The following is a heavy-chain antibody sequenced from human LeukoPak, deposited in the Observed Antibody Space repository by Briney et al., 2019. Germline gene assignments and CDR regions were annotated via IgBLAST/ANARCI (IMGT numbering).Heavy chain of an antibody. V-gene: IGHV4-34*01. Sequence: SETLSLTCAVYDGSFSGYYWSWIRQPPGKGLEWIGEINHSGSTNYNPSLKSRVTISVDTSKNQFSLKLSSVTAADTAVYYCARGYEQQLVLRRGFDYWGQGTLVTVSS. D-gene: IGHD6-13*01. J-gene: IGHJ4*02. CDR2: INHSGST. CDR3: ARGYEQQLVLRRGFDY. CDR1: DGSFSGYY.